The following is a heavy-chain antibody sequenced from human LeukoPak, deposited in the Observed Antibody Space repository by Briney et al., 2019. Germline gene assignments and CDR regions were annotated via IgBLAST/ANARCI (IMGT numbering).Heavy chain of an antibody. CDR2: IIPILGIA. CDR1: GGTFSIYA. J-gene: IGHJ6*02. Sequence: SVKVSFKASGGTFSIYAISWVRRAPGQGRERMGRIIPILGIANYAQKFQGRVTITAEKSTSTAYMELSSLRSEDTAVYYCARSAGSDPYYYYGMDVWGQGTTVTVSS. CDR3: ARSAGSDPYYYYGMDV. V-gene: IGHV1-69*10.